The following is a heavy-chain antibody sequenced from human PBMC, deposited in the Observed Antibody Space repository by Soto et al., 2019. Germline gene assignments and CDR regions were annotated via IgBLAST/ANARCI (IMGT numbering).Heavy chain of an antibody. CDR3: AKSPSDPVHFDY. V-gene: IGHV3-30*18. D-gene: IGHD6-6*01. CDR1: GFTFSSYG. Sequence: QVQLVESGGGVVQPGRSLRLSCAASGFTFSSYGMHWVRQAPGKGLEWVAVISYDGSNKYYADSVKGRFTISRDNSKNTLYLQMNSLRAEDTAVYYCAKSPSDPVHFDYWGQGTLVTVSS. CDR2: ISYDGSNK. J-gene: IGHJ4*02.